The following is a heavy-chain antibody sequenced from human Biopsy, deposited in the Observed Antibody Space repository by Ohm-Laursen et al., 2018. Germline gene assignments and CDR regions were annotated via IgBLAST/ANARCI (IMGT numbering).Heavy chain of an antibody. CDR1: GFSFSNYG. D-gene: IGHD7-27*01. Sequence: SLRLSCAASGFSFSNYGMHWVRQAPGKGLEWVALISHGGNDEYYADSVEGRFTISRDNSKNTLYLQMNNLRAEDTAVFYCAKDLRNNNWGVENWGQGTLVTVSS. CDR2: ISHGGNDE. CDR3: AKDLRNNNWGVEN. V-gene: IGHV3-30*18. J-gene: IGHJ4*02.